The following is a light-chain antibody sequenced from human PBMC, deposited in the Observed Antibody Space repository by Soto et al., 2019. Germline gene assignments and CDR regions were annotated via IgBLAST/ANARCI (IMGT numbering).Light chain of an antibody. V-gene: IGKV3-11*01. Sequence: EIVLTQSPATLSLSPGEGASLSCRASQNISTYLAWYQQRPGQVPRLLIYGVSKRAPAIPPRFSGSGSGTEFALRVSGLEPEDFGTYYCQQRTNAPPWTFGQGTRVELK. CDR3: QQRTNAPPWT. CDR1: QNISTY. J-gene: IGKJ1*01. CDR2: GVS.